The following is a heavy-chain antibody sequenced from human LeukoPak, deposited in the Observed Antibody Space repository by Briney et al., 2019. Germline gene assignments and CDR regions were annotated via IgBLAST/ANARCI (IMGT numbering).Heavy chain of an antibody. V-gene: IGHV3-23*01. CDR3: AKDLGWELPAEAY. J-gene: IGHJ4*02. Sequence: PRGSLRLSCVASGFTFKSYVMNWVRQAPGKGLEWLATNGSGVSISYADSVKGRFTISRDNSNNTLYLQMNSLRVEDTAIYYCAKDLGWELPAEAYWGQGILVTVSS. CDR2: TNGSGVSI. CDR1: GFTFKSYV. D-gene: IGHD1-26*01.